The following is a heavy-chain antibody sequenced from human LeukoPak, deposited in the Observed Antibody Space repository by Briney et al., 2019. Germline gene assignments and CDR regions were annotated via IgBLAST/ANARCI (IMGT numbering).Heavy chain of an antibody. CDR2: ISGSGGST. CDR3: AKDQFNWNDVPTYYFDY. D-gene: IGHD1-20*01. V-gene: IGHV3-23*01. J-gene: IGHJ4*02. CDR1: GFTFSSYA. Sequence: GGSLRLSCAASGFTFSSYAMSWVRQAPGKGLEWASAISGSGGSTYYADSVKGRFTISRDNSKNTLYLQMNSLRAEDTAVYYCAKDQFNWNDVPTYYFDYWGQGTLVTV.